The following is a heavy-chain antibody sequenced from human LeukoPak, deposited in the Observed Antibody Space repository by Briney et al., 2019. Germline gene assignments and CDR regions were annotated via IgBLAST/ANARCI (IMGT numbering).Heavy chain of an antibody. J-gene: IGHJ3*02. V-gene: IGHV3-13*01. D-gene: IGHD6-19*01. CDR1: GFTFSRYD. Sequence: PGGSLRLSCAASGFTFSRYDMHWVRPVTGKGLEWLSNSGSVGDTYYPDSVTGRFTTSRQYAKHSVYLQMDSLRVGDTAVYYCARTKPWLNNDVFDMWGQGTLVIVSS. CDR3: ARTKPWLNNDVFDM. CDR2: SGSVGDT.